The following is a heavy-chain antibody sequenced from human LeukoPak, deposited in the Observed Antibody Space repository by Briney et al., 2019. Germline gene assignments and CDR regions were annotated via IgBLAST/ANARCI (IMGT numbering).Heavy chain of an antibody. CDR3: ARLLSGERPRYPFDY. D-gene: IGHD2-15*01. CDR2: ISSSSSCI. J-gene: IGHJ4*02. Sequence: GGSLRLSCAASGFTFSSYSMNWVRQAPGKGLEWVSSISSSSSCIYYADSVKGRFTISRDNAKNSLYLQMNSLRAEDTAVYYCARLLSGERPRYPFDYWGQGTLVTVSS. V-gene: IGHV3-21*01. CDR1: GFTFSSYS.